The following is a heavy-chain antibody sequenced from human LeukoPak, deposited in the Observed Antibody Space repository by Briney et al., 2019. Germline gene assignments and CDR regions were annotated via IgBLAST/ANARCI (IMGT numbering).Heavy chain of an antibody. J-gene: IGHJ4*02. V-gene: IGHV3-21*01. D-gene: IGHD6-13*01. CDR3: ARDASDDLIAAALYYFDY. Sequence: PGGSLRLSCAASGFTFSSYTMNWVRQAPGKGLEWVPSISSSSSYIYYADSVKGRFTISRDNAKNSLYLQMNSLRAEDTAVYYCARDASDDLIAAALYYFDYWGQGTLVTVSS. CDR1: GFTFSSYT. CDR2: ISSSSSYI.